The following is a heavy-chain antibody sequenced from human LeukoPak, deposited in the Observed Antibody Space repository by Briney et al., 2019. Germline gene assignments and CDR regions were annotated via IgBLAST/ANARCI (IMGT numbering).Heavy chain of an antibody. D-gene: IGHD3-22*01. Sequence: GASVKVSCKASGYTFTSYDINWVRQATGQGLEWMGWMNPNSCNTGYAQKFQGRVTITRNTSITTAYMELSSLRSEDTGVYYCARVMGSSGYYSINYYGMDIWGQGTTVTVSS. CDR2: MNPNSCNT. J-gene: IGHJ6*02. V-gene: IGHV1-8*01. CDR3: ARVMGSSGYYSINYYGMDI. CDR1: GYTFTSYD.